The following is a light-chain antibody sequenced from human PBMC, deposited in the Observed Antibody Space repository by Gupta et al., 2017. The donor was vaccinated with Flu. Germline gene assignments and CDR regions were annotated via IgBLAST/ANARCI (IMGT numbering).Light chain of an antibody. Sequence: GDRVTITCRASQNITTYLNWYQQKPEKAPNLLIYAASNLQSGVPSRFSGSGSGPDFTLTITSLQIDDFATYSCQQSYSTPRTFGQGTKLEL. J-gene: IGKJ2*01. CDR1: QNITTY. V-gene: IGKV1-39*01. CDR2: AAS. CDR3: QQSYSTPRT.